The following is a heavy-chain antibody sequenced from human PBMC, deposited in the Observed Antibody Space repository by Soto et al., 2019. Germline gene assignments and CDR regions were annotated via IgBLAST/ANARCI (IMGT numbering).Heavy chain of an antibody. CDR2: IYYSGST. V-gene: IGHV4-59*01. CDR1: GGSISSYY. Sequence: PSETLSLTCTVSGGSISSYYWSWIRQPPGKGLEWIGYIYYSGSTNYNPSLKSRVTISVDTSKNQFSLKLSSVTAADTAVYYCATKPRGYYDSSGYYDHWGQGTLVTVSS. D-gene: IGHD3-22*01. CDR3: ATKPRGYYDSSGYYDH. J-gene: IGHJ5*02.